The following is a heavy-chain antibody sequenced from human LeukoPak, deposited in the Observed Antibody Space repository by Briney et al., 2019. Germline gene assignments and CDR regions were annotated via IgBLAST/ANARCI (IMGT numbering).Heavy chain of an antibody. CDR3: VRHVPVSYPSGFDY. J-gene: IGHJ4*02. Sequence: GESLKISCKGSGYNFATKWIGWVRQMPGKGLGWMGIIYPGDSDTRYSPSFQGQVTISADKSINTAYLQWSSLKASDTAIYYCVRHVPVSYPSGFDYWGQGTPVTVSS. CDR2: IYPGDSDT. D-gene: IGHD3-10*01. V-gene: IGHV5-51*01. CDR1: GYNFATKW.